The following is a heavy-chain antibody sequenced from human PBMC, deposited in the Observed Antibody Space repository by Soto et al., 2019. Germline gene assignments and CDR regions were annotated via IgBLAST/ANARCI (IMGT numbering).Heavy chain of an antibody. Sequence: QVQLVESGGGVVQPGRSLRLSCAASGFTFSSYGMHWVRQAPCKGLEWVAVIWYDGSNKYYADSVKGRFTISRDNSKNTLYLQMNSLRAEDTAVYYSARERFRYCSGGSCYLFDPWGQGTLVTVSS. CDR3: ARERFRYCSGGSCYLFDP. D-gene: IGHD2-15*01. CDR2: IWYDGSNK. J-gene: IGHJ5*02. V-gene: IGHV3-33*01. CDR1: GFTFSSYG.